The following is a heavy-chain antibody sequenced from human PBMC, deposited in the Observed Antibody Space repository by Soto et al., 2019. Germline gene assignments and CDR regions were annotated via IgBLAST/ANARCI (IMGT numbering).Heavy chain of an antibody. CDR1: GGSISSGGYY. D-gene: IGHD2-2*01. J-gene: IGHJ6*02. Sequence: SETLSLTCTVSGGSISSGGYYWSWIRQHPGKGLEWIGYIYYSGSTYYNPSLKSRVTISVDTSRNQFSLKLSSVTAADTAVYYCARDKVPAAIDYYYYGMDVWGQGTTVTVSS. V-gene: IGHV4-31*03. CDR2: IYYSGST. CDR3: ARDKVPAAIDYYYYGMDV.